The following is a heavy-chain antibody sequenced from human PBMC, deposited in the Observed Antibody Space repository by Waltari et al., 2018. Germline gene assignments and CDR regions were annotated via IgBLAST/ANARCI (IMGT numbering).Heavy chain of an antibody. CDR3: ARGGVNYNNWFDP. CDR1: GGSLRDESSY. J-gene: IGHJ5*02. CDR2: ISYSGTT. Sequence: QLRLQESGPGLVKPSETLSVTCIVSGGSLRDESSYWGWLRQSPEKGLEWIGHISYSGTTFYNPSLMSRVTLSVDTLKNQFSREMTSLTAADTAVYYCARGGVNYNNWFDPWGQGTPVTVSS. V-gene: IGHV4-39*01. D-gene: IGHD3-9*01.